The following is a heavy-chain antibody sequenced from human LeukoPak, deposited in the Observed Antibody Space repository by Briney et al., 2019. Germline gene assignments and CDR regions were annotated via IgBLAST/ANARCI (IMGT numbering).Heavy chain of an antibody. CDR1: GGTFSSYA. CDR2: IIPIFGTA. Sequence: SVKVSCKASGGTFSSYAISWVRQAPGQGLEWMGGIIPIFGTANYAQKFQGRVTITTDESTSTAYMELSSLRSEDTAVYYYARDSRRITIFGVVSPRDYYYYYMDVWGKGTTVTVSS. V-gene: IGHV1-69*05. J-gene: IGHJ6*03. D-gene: IGHD3-3*01. CDR3: ARDSRRITIFGVVSPRDYYYYYMDV.